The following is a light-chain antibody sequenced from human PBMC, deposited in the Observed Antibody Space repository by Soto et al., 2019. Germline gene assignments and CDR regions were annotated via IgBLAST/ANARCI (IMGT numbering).Light chain of an antibody. J-gene: IGLJ3*02. CDR2: EVS. CDR3: ISYSRSNTWV. V-gene: IGLV2-14*01. Sequence: QSALTQPASVSGSPGQSITISCTGTSSDVGGYNYVSWYQHHPGKAPKFMIYEVSNRPSGVSSRFSGSKSDNTASLTISGLQAEDEADYYCISYSRSNTWVFGGGTKVTVL. CDR1: SSDVGGYNY.